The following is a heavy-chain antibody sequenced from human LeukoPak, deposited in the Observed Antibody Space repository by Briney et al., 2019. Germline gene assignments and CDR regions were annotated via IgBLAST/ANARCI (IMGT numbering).Heavy chain of an antibody. CDR2: ISTSGGST. J-gene: IGHJ3*02. D-gene: IGHD2-15*01. V-gene: IGHV3-23*01. CDR3: ARVVRTYCCVFDM. CDR1: GFTFSNYA. Sequence: GGPLRLSCAASGFTFSNYAMTWVRQAPGKGLEWVSAISTSGGSTNYADSVKGRFTISRDNSKNTLYLQMNSLRAEDTALYYCARVVRTYCCVFDMWGQGTTVTVSS.